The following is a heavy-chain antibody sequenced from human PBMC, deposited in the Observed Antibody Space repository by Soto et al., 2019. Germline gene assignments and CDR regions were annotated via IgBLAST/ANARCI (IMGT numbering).Heavy chain of an antibody. CDR2: ISSSGSTI. Sequence: QVQLVESGGGLVKPGGSLRLSCAASGFTFSDYYMSWIRQAPGKGLEWVSYISSSGSTIYYADSVKGRFTISRDNAKNSLYLQMNSLRAEDTAVYYCASDSRGYFSGGSCNWGYDYYGMDVWGQGTTVTFSS. CDR1: GFTFSDYY. CDR3: ASDSRGYFSGGSCNWGYDYYGMDV. V-gene: IGHV3-11*01. D-gene: IGHD2-15*01. J-gene: IGHJ6*02.